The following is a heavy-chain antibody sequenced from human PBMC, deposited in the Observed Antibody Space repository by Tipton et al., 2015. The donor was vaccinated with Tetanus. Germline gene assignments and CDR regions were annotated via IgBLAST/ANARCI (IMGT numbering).Heavy chain of an antibody. J-gene: IGHJ4*02. CDR3: ARDQARGARGWNYFDY. Sequence: GLVKPSQTLSLTCTVSGGSISSGGYYWSWIRQHPGKGLEWIGDIYNSGSTYYNPSFKSRVTILVDTTKNQFSLKLKSVTAADTAVYYCARDQARGARGWNYFDYWGQGSLVTVSS. CDR2: IYNSGST. CDR1: GGSISSGGYY. V-gene: IGHV4-31*03. D-gene: IGHD1-26*01.